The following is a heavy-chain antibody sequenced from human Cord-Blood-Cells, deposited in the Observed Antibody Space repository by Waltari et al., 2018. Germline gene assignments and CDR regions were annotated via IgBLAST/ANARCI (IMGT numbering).Heavy chain of an antibody. J-gene: IGHJ4*02. D-gene: IGHD6-6*01. CDR2: IIPIFGTA. Sequence: KASGGTFSSYAISWVRQAPGQGLEWMGGIIPIFGTANYAQKFQGRVTITADESTSTAYMELSSLRSEDTAVYYCARSSAIAARRYYFDYWGQGTLVTVSS. V-gene: IGHV1-69*01. CDR3: ARSSAIAARRYYFDY. CDR1: GGTFSSYA.